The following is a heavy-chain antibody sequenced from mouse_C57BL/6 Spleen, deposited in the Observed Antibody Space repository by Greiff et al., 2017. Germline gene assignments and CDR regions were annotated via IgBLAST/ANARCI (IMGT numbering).Heavy chain of an antibody. V-gene: IGHV3-6*01. Sequence: ESGPGLVKPSQSLSLTCSVTGYSITSGYYWNWIRQFPGNKLEWMGYISYDGSNNYNPSLKNRISITRDTSKNQFFLKLNSVTTEDTATYYCARRGYDGDFAYWGQGTLVTVSA. D-gene: IGHD2-2*01. J-gene: IGHJ3*01. CDR3: ARRGYDGDFAY. CDR1: GYSITSGYY. CDR2: ISYDGSN.